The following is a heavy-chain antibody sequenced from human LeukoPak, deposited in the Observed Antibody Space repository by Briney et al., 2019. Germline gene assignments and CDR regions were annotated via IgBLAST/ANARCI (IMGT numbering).Heavy chain of an antibody. V-gene: IGHV3-23*01. CDR3: AKGGGYYDSSGYYTDY. CDR2: ISGSGGST. D-gene: IGHD3-22*01. Sequence: GASLRLSCAASGFTFSSYAMSWVRQAPGKGLEWVPAISGSGGSTYYADSVKGRFTISRDNSKNTLYLQMNSLRAEDTAVYYCAKGGGYYDSSGYYTDYWGQGTLVTVSS. J-gene: IGHJ4*02. CDR1: GFTFSSYA.